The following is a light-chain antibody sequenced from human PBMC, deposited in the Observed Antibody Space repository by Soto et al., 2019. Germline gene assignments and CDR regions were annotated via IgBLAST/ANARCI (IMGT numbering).Light chain of an antibody. CDR3: QQCNSCPLT. Sequence: DIQMTQSPSSVSASVGDRVTITCRASQGIGSWLGWYQQKPGKAPKLLIYAAASLQSGVPSRFSATFSGTEFTLTISSLQPEDLATYFCQQCNSCPLTFGPGTKVDLK. CDR2: AAA. J-gene: IGKJ3*01. V-gene: IGKV1-12*01. CDR1: QGIGSW.